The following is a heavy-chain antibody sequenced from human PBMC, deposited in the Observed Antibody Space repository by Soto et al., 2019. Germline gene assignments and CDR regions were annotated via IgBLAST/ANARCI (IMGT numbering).Heavy chain of an antibody. J-gene: IGHJ6*03. CDR3: ARTIAVVPAASSSSVYYYMDV. D-gene: IGHD2-2*01. V-gene: IGHV4-59*01. CDR2: IYYSGST. Sequence: SEPLSLTCTVSGGSMSSYFWSWIRQPPGKGLEWIGYIYYSGSTNYNPSLKSRFTISVDTSKNQFCLKLSSVTAADTAVYYCARTIAVVPAASSSSVYYYMDVWGKGTTVTVSS. CDR1: GGSMSSYF.